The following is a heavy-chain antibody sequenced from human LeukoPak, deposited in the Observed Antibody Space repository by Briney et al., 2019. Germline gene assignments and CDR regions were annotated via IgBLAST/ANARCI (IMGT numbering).Heavy chain of an antibody. V-gene: IGHV3-7*05. CDR1: GFTFSGYW. D-gene: IGHD4-17*01. CDR2: IKEDGSEK. J-gene: IGHJ4*02. Sequence: GGSLRLSCAASGFTFSGYWMSWVRQAPGKGLEWVANIKEDGSEKNYADSVKGRFTISRDNSKNTLYLQMNSLRAEDTAVYYCAKDFPMTTVTTGMDYWGQGTLVTVSS. CDR3: AKDFPMTTVTTGMDY.